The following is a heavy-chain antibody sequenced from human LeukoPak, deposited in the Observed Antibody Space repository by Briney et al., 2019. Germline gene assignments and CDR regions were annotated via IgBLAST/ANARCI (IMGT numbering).Heavy chain of an antibody. V-gene: IGHV3-73*01. Sequence: GGSLRLSCAASGFTFSGSAMHWVRQASGKGLEWVGRIRSKANSYATAYAASVKGRFTISRDNSKNTLYLQMNSLRAEDTAVYYCARVAAAGRWSDAFDIWGQGTIVTVSS. J-gene: IGHJ3*02. D-gene: IGHD6-13*01. CDR3: ARVAAAGRWSDAFDI. CDR1: GFTFSGSA. CDR2: IRSKANSYAT.